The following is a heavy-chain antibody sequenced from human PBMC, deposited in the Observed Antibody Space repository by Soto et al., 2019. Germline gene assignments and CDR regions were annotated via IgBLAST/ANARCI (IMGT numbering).Heavy chain of an antibody. CDR1: GGTFSSYA. J-gene: IGHJ6*02. V-gene: IGHV1-69*13. Sequence: SVKVSCKASGGTFSSYAISWVRQAPGQGLEWMGGIIPIFGTANYAQKFQGRVTITADESTSTAYMERSSLRSEDTAVYYCARDPGGVTSPGTLGMDVWGQGTTVTVSS. CDR2: IIPIFGTA. CDR3: ARDPGGVTSPGTLGMDV. D-gene: IGHD3-10*01.